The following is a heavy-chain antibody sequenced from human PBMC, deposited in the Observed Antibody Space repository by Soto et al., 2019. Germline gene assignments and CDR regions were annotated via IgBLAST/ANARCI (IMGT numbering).Heavy chain of an antibody. CDR1: GYTFTSYA. J-gene: IGHJ4*02. CDR3: ARVLAVASPFEY. CDR2: INAGNGNT. V-gene: IGHV1-3*01. D-gene: IGHD6-19*01. Sequence: ASVKVSCKASGYTFTSYAMHWVRQAPGQRLEWMGWINAGNGNTKYSQKFQGRVTITRDTSASTAYMELSSLRSEDTAVYYCARVLAVASPFEYWGQGTLVTVSS.